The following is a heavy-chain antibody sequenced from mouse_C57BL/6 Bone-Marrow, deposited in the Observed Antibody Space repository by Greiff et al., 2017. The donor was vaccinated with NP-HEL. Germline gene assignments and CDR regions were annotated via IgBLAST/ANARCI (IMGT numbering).Heavy chain of an antibody. J-gene: IGHJ3*01. Sequence: QVQLQQPGAELVMPGASVKLSCKASGYTFTSYWMHWVKQRPGQGLEWIGEIDPSDSYTNYNQKFKGKSTLTVDKSSSTAYMQLSSLTSEDSAVYYCARSPVWAYWGQGTLVTVSA. CDR2: IDPSDSYT. D-gene: IGHD2-10*02. CDR3: ARSPVWAY. V-gene: IGHV1-69*01. CDR1: GYTFTSYW.